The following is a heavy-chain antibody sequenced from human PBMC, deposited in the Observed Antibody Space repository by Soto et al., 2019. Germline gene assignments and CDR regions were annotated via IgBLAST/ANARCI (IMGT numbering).Heavy chain of an antibody. CDR1: GCTFSYYW. CDR3: ARGDRGAFDM. V-gene: IGHV3-74*03. J-gene: IGHJ3*02. CDR2: IHSDGSST. D-gene: IGHD1-26*01. Sequence: EVQLVESGGGLVQPGEALRLSCAASGCTFSYYWMHWVRQAQGKGLVWVSRIHSDGSSTTYADSVKGRFTISRDNARNTVYLQMDSLRVEDTAVYYCARGDRGAFDMWGQGTVVTVSS.